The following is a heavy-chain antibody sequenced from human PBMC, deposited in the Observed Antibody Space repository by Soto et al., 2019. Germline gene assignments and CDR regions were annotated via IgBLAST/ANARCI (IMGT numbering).Heavy chain of an antibody. CDR3: SRDGEQELFRDYYYAMDV. Sequence: EVQLVESGGGLVKPGGSLRLSCAASGFTFNASNMNWVRQAPGKGLEWVSSITSTSLYIYYTDSIKGRFTISRDNDKNSLYLQMDSLRAEDTAVYYYSRDGEQELFRDYYYAMDVWGQGTTVTVSS. V-gene: IGHV3-21*01. D-gene: IGHD3-10*01. CDR2: ITSTSLYI. J-gene: IGHJ6*02. CDR1: GFTFNASN.